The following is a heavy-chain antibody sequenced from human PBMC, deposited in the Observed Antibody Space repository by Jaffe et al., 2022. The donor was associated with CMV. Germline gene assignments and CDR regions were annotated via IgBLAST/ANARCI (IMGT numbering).Heavy chain of an antibody. CDR3: VKDRSPRQGSYFDS. V-gene: IGHV3-64D*06. Sequence: EVQLVQSGGGLVRPGESLRLSCSASGFSFGSHGMHWARQAPGKGLEFVSAIISDGTITYYADSVRGRFTISRDTSKNILHLQMNSLRSEDTGLYYCVKDRSPRQGSYFDSWGPGTLVTVSS. CDR1: GFSFGSHG. CDR2: IISDGTIT. J-gene: IGHJ4*02.